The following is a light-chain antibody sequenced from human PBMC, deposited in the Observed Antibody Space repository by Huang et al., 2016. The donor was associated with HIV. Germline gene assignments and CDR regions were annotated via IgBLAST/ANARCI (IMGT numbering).Light chain of an antibody. CDR1: QGITKS. Sequence: DIQMTQSPSSLSASVGDRVTITCRASQGITKSLVWYQQKPGKAPKLLLFATSILERGVTSMFSGSGSGTDFTLTISSLQPEDFATYYCQQYYNTPYTFGQGTKLEIK. CDR2: ATS. V-gene: IGKV1-NL1*01. J-gene: IGKJ2*01. CDR3: QQYYNTPYT.